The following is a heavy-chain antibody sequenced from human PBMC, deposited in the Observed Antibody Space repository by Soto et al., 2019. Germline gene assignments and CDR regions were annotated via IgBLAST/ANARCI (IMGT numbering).Heavy chain of an antibody. D-gene: IGHD4-17*01. Sequence: LCGGSINSGDYYWSWIRQPPGKGLEWIGYIYYSGSTYYNPSLKSRVSISADTSKNQFSLKLSSVTAADTAVYYCARAKGLVTVTTSWFDPWGQGTLVTVSS. CDR3: ARAKGLVTVTTSWFDP. CDR1: GGSINSGDYY. CDR2: IYYSGST. J-gene: IGHJ5*02. V-gene: IGHV4-30-4*01.